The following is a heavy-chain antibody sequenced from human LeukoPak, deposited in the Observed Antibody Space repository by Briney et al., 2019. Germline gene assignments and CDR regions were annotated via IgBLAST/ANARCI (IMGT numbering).Heavy chain of an antibody. D-gene: IGHD6-13*01. CDR1: GYTLSSYW. CDR2: IKQDGSEK. V-gene: IGHV3-7*04. J-gene: IGHJ5*02. Sequence: PGGSLRLSCVTSGYTLSSYWMSWVRQAPGKGLEWVANIKQDGSEKYYVDSVKGRFTISRDNAKNSLYLQMNSLRGEDTAVYYCARSRMYSSSWYAWGQGTLVSVSS. CDR3: ARSRMYSSSWYA.